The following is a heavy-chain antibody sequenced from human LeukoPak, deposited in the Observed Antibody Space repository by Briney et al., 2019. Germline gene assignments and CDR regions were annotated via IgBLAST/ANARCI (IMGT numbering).Heavy chain of an antibody. CDR1: GGSISSYY. CDR3: ARAPGRAAYGMDV. Sequence: KPSETLSLTCTVSGGSISSYYWSWIRQPPGMGLEWIGYIYYSGSTNYNPSLKSRVTISVDTSKNQFSLKLSSVTAADTAVYYCARAPGRAAYGMDVWGQGTTVTVSS. D-gene: IGHD2-15*01. CDR2: IYYSGST. J-gene: IGHJ6*02. V-gene: IGHV4-59*08.